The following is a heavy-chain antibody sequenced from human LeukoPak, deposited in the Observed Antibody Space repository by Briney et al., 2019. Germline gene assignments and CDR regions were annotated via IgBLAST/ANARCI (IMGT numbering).Heavy chain of an antibody. Sequence: GGSLRLSCAASGFTFSSYSMNWVRQAPGKGLEWVSYISSSSSTIYYADSVKGRFTISRDNAKNSLYLQMNSLRAEDTAVYYCARVLHKRNYDSSTYYGYWGQGTPVTVSS. CDR3: ARVLHKRNYDSSTYYGY. CDR1: GFTFSSYS. D-gene: IGHD3-22*01. J-gene: IGHJ4*02. V-gene: IGHV3-48*01. CDR2: ISSSSSTI.